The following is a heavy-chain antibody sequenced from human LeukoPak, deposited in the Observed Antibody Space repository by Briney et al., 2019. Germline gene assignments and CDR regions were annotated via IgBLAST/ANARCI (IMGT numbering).Heavy chain of an antibody. D-gene: IGHD3-10*01. V-gene: IGHV4-39*07. CDR3: ARGDSGSYSGY. Sequence: SETLSLTCTVSGGSISSSSYYWGWIRQPPGKGLGWIGSIYYSGSTHYNPSLKSRVTISVDTSKNQFSLKLSSVTAADTAVYYCARGDSGSYSGYWGQGTLVTVSS. J-gene: IGHJ4*02. CDR1: GGSISSSSYY. CDR2: IYYSGST.